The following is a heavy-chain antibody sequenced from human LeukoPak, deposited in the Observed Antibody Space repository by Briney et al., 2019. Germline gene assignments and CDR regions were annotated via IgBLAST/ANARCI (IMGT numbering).Heavy chain of an antibody. CDR3: ASAREDYDFWSGYTDY. D-gene: IGHD3-3*01. CDR2: ISSSSSYI. J-gene: IGHJ4*02. CDR1: GFTFSSYS. Sequence: GGSLRLSCAASGFTFSSYSMNWVRQAPGKGLEWVSSISSSSSYIYYADSVKGRFTISRDNAKNSLYLQMNSLRAEDTAVYYCASAREDYDFWSGYTDYWGQGTLVTVSS. V-gene: IGHV3-21*01.